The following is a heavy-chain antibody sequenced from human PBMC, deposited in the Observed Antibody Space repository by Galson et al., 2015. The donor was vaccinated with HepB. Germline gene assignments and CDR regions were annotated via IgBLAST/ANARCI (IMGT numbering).Heavy chain of an antibody. V-gene: IGHV3-30*04. CDR3: VRGYDYGYYVRAFDI. Sequence: SLRLSCAASGFTFTSSAMHWVRQAPGKGLEWVAVISYDGSNKYYAGFVKGRFTLSRDNSKNTLYLQMTSLRVEDTAVYYCVRGYDYGYYVRAFDIWGQGTMVTVSS. CDR1: GFTFTSSA. D-gene: IGHD3-10*02. CDR2: ISYDGSNK. J-gene: IGHJ3*02.